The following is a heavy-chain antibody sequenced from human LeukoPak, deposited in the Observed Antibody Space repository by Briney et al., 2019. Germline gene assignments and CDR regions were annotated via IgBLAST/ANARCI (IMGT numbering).Heavy chain of an antibody. D-gene: IGHD3-10*01. CDR1: GFTFSSYA. Sequence: PGGSLRLSCAASGFTFSSYAMHWVRQAPGKGLEWVAVISSDGSNKYYAASLKGRFTISRDNSKNTLYLQINSLRAEDTSVYYCARDYYGSGPSDYWGQGTLVTVSS. V-gene: IGHV3-30-3*01. CDR2: ISSDGSNK. CDR3: ARDYYGSGPSDY. J-gene: IGHJ4*02.